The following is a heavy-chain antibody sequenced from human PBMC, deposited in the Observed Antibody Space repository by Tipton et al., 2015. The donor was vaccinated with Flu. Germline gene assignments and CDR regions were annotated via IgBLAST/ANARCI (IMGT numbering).Heavy chain of an antibody. J-gene: IGHJ4*02. CDR2: VRNKANSYTT. CDR3: TSLIDDY. D-gene: IGHD2-8*01. CDR1: GFTFSDHN. Sequence: SLRLSCATSGFTFSDHNMDWVRQAPGKGLVGVGRVRNKANSYTTQYATSVRGRFTISRDDSQSSLYLQMNSLKTEDTAVYYCTSLIDDYWGQGTLVTVAS. V-gene: IGHV3-72*01.